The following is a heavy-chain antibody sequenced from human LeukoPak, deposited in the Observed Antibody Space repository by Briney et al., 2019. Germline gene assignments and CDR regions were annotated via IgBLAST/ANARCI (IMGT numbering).Heavy chain of an antibody. Sequence: PGRSLRLSCAASGFTFSSYGAHWVRQAPGKGLEWVAVISYDGSNKYYADSVKGRFTISRDNSKNTLYLQMNSLRAEDTAVYYCAKAWDIVATIGAFDYWGQGTLVTVSS. CDR1: GFTFSSYG. CDR2: ISYDGSNK. V-gene: IGHV3-30*18. J-gene: IGHJ4*02. CDR3: AKAWDIVATIGAFDY. D-gene: IGHD5-12*01.